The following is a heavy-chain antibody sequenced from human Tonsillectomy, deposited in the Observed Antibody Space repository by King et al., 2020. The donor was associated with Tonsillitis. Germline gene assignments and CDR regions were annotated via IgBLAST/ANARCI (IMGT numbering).Heavy chain of an antibody. D-gene: IGHD3-16*02. CDR1: GYTFTSYA. CDR2: INAGNGNT. V-gene: IGHV1-3*01. J-gene: IGHJ4*02. Sequence: QLVQSGAEVKKPGASVKVSCKASGYTFTSYAMHWVRQAPGQRLEWMGWINAGNGNTKYSQKFQGRVTITRDTSASTAYMELSSLRSEDTAVYYCAREGYYDYVWGSYRRPPLDYWGQGTLVTVSS. CDR3: AREGYYDYVWGSYRRPPLDY.